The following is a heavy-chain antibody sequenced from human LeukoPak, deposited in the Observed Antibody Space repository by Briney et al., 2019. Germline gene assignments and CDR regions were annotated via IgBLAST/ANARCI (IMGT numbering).Heavy chain of an antibody. J-gene: IGHJ4*02. CDR1: GYTLTELS. Sequence: ASVKVSCKVSGYTLTELSMHWVRQAPGKGLEWMGGFDPEDGETIYAQKFQGRVTVTEDTSTDTAYMELSSLRSEDTAVYYCATDISTVTTGGLDYWGQGTLVTVSS. V-gene: IGHV1-24*01. CDR2: FDPEDGET. D-gene: IGHD4-17*01. CDR3: ATDISTVTTGGLDY.